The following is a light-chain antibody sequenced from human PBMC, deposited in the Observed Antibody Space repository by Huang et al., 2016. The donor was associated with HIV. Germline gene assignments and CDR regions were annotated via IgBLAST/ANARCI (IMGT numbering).Light chain of an antibody. V-gene: IGKV1-NL1*01. CDR3: QQYYSTPPT. J-gene: IGKJ1*01. CDR2: AES. Sequence: DIQMTQSPSSLSASVGDRVTITCRASQGISNSLAWYQQKPGKAPKLLLYAESRLESGVPARFIGSGSGTDYTLTISSLQPEDFATYYCQQYYSTPPTFGQGTKVEIK. CDR1: QGISNS.